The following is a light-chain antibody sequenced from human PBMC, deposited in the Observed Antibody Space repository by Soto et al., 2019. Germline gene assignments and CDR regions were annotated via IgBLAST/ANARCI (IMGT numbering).Light chain of an antibody. J-gene: IGLJ1*01. Sequence: QSVLTQPASVSGSPGQSITISCTGTSSDVGGYSYVSWYQQHPGKAPKLMIYEVSSRPSGVSSRFSGSKSGNTASLTVSGLQAEDEALYYCSSYAGSNNFVFGTGTKLTVL. V-gene: IGLV2-14*01. CDR3: SSYAGSNNFV. CDR1: SSDVGGYSY. CDR2: EVS.